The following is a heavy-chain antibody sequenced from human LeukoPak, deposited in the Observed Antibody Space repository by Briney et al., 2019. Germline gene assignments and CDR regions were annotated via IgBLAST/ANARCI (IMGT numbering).Heavy chain of an antibody. Sequence: PGGSLRLSYAASGFTFSSYAMSWVRQAPGKGLEWVSAISGSGGSTYYADSVKGRFTISRDNSKNTLYLQMNSLRAEDTAVYYCAKDGEDFWSGYYTGYWGQGTLVTVSS. CDR1: GFTFSSYA. V-gene: IGHV3-23*01. D-gene: IGHD3-3*01. CDR2: ISGSGGST. CDR3: AKDGEDFWSGYYTGY. J-gene: IGHJ4*02.